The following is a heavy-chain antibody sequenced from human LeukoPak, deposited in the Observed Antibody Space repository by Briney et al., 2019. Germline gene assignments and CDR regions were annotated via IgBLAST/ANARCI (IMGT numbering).Heavy chain of an antibody. D-gene: IGHD2-2*01. Sequence: PGGSLRLSCAASGFTFSSCSMNWVRQAPGKGLEWVSSISSSSSYIYYADSMKGRFTISRDNAKNSLYLQLNSLRAEDTAVYYCANVLLGLPATGDAFDIWGQGTMVTDSS. J-gene: IGHJ3*02. CDR1: GFTFSSCS. CDR2: ISSSSSYI. CDR3: ANVLLGLPATGDAFDI. V-gene: IGHV3-21*01.